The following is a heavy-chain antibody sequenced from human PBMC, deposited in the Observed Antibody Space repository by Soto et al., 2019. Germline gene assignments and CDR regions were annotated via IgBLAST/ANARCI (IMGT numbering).Heavy chain of an antibody. J-gene: IGHJ5*02. CDR1: GGSISSGDYS. V-gene: IGHV4-30-4*01. CDR2: IYYSGST. CDR3: ARGVGQTDASGWFDP. Sequence: SETLSLTCTVSGGSISSGDYSGCWIRQPPGKGLEWIGYIYYSGSTYYNPSLKSRVTISVDTSKNQFSLKLSSVTAADTAVYYCARGVGQTDASGWFDPWGQGTLVTVSS. D-gene: IGHD3-10*01.